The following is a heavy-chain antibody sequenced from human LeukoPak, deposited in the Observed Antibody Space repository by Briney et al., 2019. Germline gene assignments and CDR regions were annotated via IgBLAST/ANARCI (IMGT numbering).Heavy chain of an antibody. Sequence: GGSLRLSCEASGFTFTSYAMTWVRQAPGKGLEWVSGISGSGGHTYNADSVEGRFIISRDNSKNTVSLQMNSLRAEDTAVYYCARDASSGWRHDYWGQGTLVTVSS. D-gene: IGHD6-19*01. CDR3: ARDASSGWRHDY. CDR1: GFTFTSYA. V-gene: IGHV3-23*01. CDR2: ISGSGGHT. J-gene: IGHJ4*02.